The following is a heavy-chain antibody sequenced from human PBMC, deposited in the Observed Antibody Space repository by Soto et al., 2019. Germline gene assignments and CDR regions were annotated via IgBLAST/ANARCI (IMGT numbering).Heavy chain of an antibody. J-gene: IGHJ4*02. Sequence: PSETLSLTCAAYGGSFSGYSWSWVRQPPGKGLEWIGEINHSGTTYYNTSLESRVTISVDTSKDQFPLKLSSLTAADTAVYYCAGRGYDILTGYYNDYWGQGTLVTVSS. CDR2: INHSGTT. D-gene: IGHD3-9*01. V-gene: IGHV4-34*01. CDR1: GGSFSGYS. CDR3: AGRGYDILTGYYNDY.